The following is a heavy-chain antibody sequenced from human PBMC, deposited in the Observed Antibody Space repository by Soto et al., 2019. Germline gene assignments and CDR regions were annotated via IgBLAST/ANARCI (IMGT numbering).Heavy chain of an antibody. J-gene: IGHJ6*02. V-gene: IGHV3-53*01. CDR2: IYSGGST. Sequence: EVQLVESGGGLIQPGGSLRLSCAASGFTVSSNYMSWVRQAPGKGLEWVSVIYSGGSTYYADSVKGRFTISRDNSKNTLYLQMNSLRAEDTAVYYCARDSAEGVTASDQQLVPPGFDYYGMDVWGQGTTVTPSS. CDR1: GFTVSSNY. CDR3: ARDSAEGVTASDQQLVPPGFDYYGMDV. D-gene: IGHD6-13*01.